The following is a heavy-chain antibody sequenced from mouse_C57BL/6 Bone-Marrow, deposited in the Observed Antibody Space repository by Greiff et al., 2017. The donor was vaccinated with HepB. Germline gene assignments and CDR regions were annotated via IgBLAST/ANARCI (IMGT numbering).Heavy chain of an antibody. Sequence: DVQLVESEGGLVQPGSSMKLSCTASGFTFSDYYMAWVRQVPEKGLEWVANINYDGSSTYYLDSLKSRFIISRDNAKNILYLQMSSLKSEVTATYYCAREDYYGSSYVFDYWGQGTTLTVSS. CDR2: INYDGSST. CDR3: AREDYYGSSYVFDY. CDR1: GFTFSDYY. J-gene: IGHJ2*01. V-gene: IGHV5-16*01. D-gene: IGHD1-1*01.